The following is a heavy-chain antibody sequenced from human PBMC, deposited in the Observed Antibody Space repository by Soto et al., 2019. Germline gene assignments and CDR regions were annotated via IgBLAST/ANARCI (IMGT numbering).Heavy chain of an antibody. D-gene: IGHD6-19*01. CDR3: AHLARAVAGGGPINWFDP. J-gene: IGHJ5*02. CDR1: GFSLSTSGVG. Sequence: QITLKESGPTLVKPTQTLTLTCTFSGFSLSTSGVGVGWIRQPPGKALEWLALIYWDDDKRYSPSLKSRPTITNDTSKNQVVLTMTNMDPVDTATYYCAHLARAVAGGGPINWFDPWGQGTLVTVSS. CDR2: IYWDDDK. V-gene: IGHV2-5*02.